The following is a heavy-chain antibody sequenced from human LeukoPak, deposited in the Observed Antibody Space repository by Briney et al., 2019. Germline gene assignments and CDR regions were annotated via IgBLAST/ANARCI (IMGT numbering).Heavy chain of an antibody. Sequence: PGGSLRLSCAASGFTSSSYAMSWVRQAPGKGLEWVSAISGSGGSTYYADSVKGRFTISRDNSKNTLYLQMNSLRAEDTAVYYCAKESTVTTRSSYGYWGQGTLVTVSS. CDR3: AKESTVTTRSSYGY. CDR1: GFTSSSYA. J-gene: IGHJ4*02. V-gene: IGHV3-23*01. CDR2: ISGSGGST. D-gene: IGHD4-17*01.